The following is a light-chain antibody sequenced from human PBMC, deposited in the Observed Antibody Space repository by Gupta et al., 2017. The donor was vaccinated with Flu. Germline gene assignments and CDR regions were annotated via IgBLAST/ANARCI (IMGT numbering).Light chain of an antibody. Sequence: SPSTLSASVGDRVTITCRASQSIDNWLAWYQQKPGKAPKLLIKKTSSLQSGVPSRFSGSGSGTEFTLTIISLQPDDSASYYCQQYSASSTFAQGTKVEI. J-gene: IGKJ1*01. V-gene: IGKV1-5*03. CDR2: KTS. CDR3: QQYSASST. CDR1: QSIDNW.